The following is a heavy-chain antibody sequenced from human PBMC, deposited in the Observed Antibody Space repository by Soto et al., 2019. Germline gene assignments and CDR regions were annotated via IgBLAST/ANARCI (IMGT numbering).Heavy chain of an antibody. CDR2: ISSSSSYI. CDR1: GFTFSSYS. V-gene: IGHV3-21*01. J-gene: IGHJ6*04. D-gene: IGHD4-17*01. CDR3: ASYGAGYYYGMDV. Sequence: GGSLRLSCAASGFTFSSYSMNWVRQAPGKGLEWVSSISSSSSYIYYADSVKGRFNISRDNAKNSLYLQMNSLRAEDTAVYYCASYGAGYYYGMDVWGKGTTVTVSS.